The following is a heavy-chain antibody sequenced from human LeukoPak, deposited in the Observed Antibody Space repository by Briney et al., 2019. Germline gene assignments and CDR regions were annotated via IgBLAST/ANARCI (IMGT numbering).Heavy chain of an antibody. Sequence: GGSLRLSCAASGFTFSSYAMSWVCQAPGKGLEWVSAISGSGGITYCADSVKGRFTISRDNSKNTLYLQMNSLRAEDTAVYYCAKVVAAAGLRWFDPWGQGTLVTVSS. D-gene: IGHD6-13*01. V-gene: IGHV3-23*01. CDR2: ISGSGGIT. J-gene: IGHJ5*02. CDR3: AKVVAAAGLRWFDP. CDR1: GFTFSSYA.